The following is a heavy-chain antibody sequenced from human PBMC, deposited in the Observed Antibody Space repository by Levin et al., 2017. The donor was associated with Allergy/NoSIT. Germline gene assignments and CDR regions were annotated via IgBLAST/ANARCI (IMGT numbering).Heavy chain of an antibody. CDR2: INPNYGGT. J-gene: IGHJ2*01. V-gene: IGHV1-2*06. Sequence: ASVKVSCKASGYTFNTYYIHWVRQAPGQGLEWMGRINPNYGGTQSAQKFQGRVTMTRDTSIGTAYMELSSLRSDDTAVYYCARGGITGTTREWYFDLWGRGTLVTVSS. CDR1: GYTFNTYY. D-gene: IGHD1-7*01. CDR3: ARGGITGTTREWYFDL.